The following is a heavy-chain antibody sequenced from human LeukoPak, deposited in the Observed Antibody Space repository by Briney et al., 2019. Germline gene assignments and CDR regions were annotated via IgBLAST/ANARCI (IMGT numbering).Heavy chain of an antibody. CDR2: ISGSGGST. V-gene: IGHV3-23*01. CDR3: AKEVRQQLVLSYYFDY. D-gene: IGHD6-13*01. Sequence: GGSLRLSCAASRFTFSDYYMSWIRQAPGKGLEWVSAISGSGGSTYYADSVKGRFTISRDNSKNTLYLQMNSLRAEDTAVYYCAKEVRQQLVLSYYFDYWGQGTLVTVSS. J-gene: IGHJ4*02. CDR1: RFTFSDYY.